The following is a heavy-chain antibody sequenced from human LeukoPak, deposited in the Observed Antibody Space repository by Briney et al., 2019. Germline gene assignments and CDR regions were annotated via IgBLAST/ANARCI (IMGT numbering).Heavy chain of an antibody. J-gene: IGHJ4*02. CDR2: IYYSGST. Sequence: SETLSLTCTVSGGSISSYYWSWIRQPPGKGLEWIGYIYYSGSTNYNPSLKSRVTISVDTSKNQFSLKLSSVTAADTAVYYCARNYYDSSGYYYYFDYWGQGTLATVSS. CDR1: GGSISSYY. CDR3: ARNYYDSSGYYYYFDY. V-gene: IGHV4-59*01. D-gene: IGHD3-22*01.